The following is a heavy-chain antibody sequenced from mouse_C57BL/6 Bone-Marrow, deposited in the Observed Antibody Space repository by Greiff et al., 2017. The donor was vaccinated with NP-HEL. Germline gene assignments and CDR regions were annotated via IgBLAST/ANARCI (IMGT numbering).Heavy chain of an antibody. CDR3: ARDDYDGFDY. Sequence: VQLQQSGAELVRPGTSVKVSCKASGYAFTNYLIEWVKQRPGQGLEWIGVINPGSGGTNYNEKFKGKATLTADKSSSTAYMQLSSLTAEDSAVYCCARDDYDGFDYWGQGTLVTVSA. V-gene: IGHV1-54*01. D-gene: IGHD2-4*01. CDR1: GYAFTNYL. CDR2: INPGSGGT. J-gene: IGHJ3*01.